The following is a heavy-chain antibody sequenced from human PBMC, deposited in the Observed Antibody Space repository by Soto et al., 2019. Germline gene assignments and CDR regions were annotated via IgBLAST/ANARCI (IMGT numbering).Heavy chain of an antibody. Sequence: SVKVSCKASGGTFSSYAISWVRQAPGQGLEWMGGIIPIFGTANYAQKFQGRVTITADESTSTAYMELSSLRSEDTAVYYCARDGPGGPRGYYYVMDVWGQGTTVTVS. CDR3: ARDGPGGPRGYYYVMDV. V-gene: IGHV1-69*13. J-gene: IGHJ6*02. CDR2: IIPIFGTA. CDR1: GGTFSSYA. D-gene: IGHD2-8*02.